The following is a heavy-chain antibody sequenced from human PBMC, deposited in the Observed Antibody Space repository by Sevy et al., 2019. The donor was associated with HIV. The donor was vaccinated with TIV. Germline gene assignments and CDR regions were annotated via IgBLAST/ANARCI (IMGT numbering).Heavy chain of an antibody. CDR1: GFTFSSYW. D-gene: IGHD3-22*01. CDR3: ASSVLNYYDSSDHAFDI. V-gene: IGHV3-7*01. J-gene: IGHJ3*02. Sequence: GGSLRLSCAASGFTFSSYWMSWVRQAPGKGLEWVANIKQDGSEKYYVDSVKGRFTISRDNAKNSLYLQMNSLRAEDTAVYYCASSVLNYYDSSDHAFDIWGQGTMVTVSS. CDR2: IKQDGSEK.